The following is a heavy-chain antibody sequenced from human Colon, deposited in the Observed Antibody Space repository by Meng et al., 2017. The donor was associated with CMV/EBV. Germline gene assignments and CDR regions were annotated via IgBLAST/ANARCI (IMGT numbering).Heavy chain of an antibody. D-gene: IGHD2-15*01. V-gene: IGHV3-30*18. CDR2: ITYDGNKK. J-gene: IGHJ6*02. Sequence: MQWVRQDPGKGLGVVAVITYDGNKKYYADSVRGRFTISRDNSKNTLYLQMNSLRTEDAAVYHCAKISLRGGDDCSGATCYPSYGVDVWGQGTTVTVSS. CDR3: AKISLRGGDDCSGATCYPSYGVDV.